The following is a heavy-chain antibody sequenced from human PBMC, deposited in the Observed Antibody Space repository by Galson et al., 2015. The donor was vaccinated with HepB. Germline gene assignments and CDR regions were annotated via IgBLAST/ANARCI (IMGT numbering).Heavy chain of an antibody. Sequence: SVKVSCKASGSTFTSYDINWVRQATGQGLEWMGWMNPNSGNTGYAQKFQGRVTMTRNTSISTAYMELSSLRSEDTAVYYCARVNPPQYNGDYWGQGTLVTVSS. J-gene: IGHJ4*02. CDR3: ARVNPPQYNGDY. V-gene: IGHV1-8*01. D-gene: IGHD1-26*01. CDR1: GSTFTSYD. CDR2: MNPNSGNT.